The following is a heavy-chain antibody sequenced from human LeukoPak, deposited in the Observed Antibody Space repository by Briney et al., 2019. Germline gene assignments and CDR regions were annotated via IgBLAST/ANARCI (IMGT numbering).Heavy chain of an antibody. D-gene: IGHD3-10*01. CDR1: GGSFSGYY. Sequence: PSETLSLTCAVYGGSFSGYYWSWIRQPPGKGLEWIGEINHSGSTNYNPSLKSRVTISVDTSKNQFSLKLSSVTAADTAVYYCARGRGRTASRTYYYGSGNYYNYYYYGMDVWGQGTTVTVSS. CDR2: INHSGST. V-gene: IGHV4-34*01. J-gene: IGHJ6*02. CDR3: ARGRGRTASRTYYYGSGNYYNYYYYGMDV.